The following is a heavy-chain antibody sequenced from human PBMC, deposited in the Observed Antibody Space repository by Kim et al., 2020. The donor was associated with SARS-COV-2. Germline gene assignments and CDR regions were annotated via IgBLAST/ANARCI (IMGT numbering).Heavy chain of an antibody. D-gene: IGHD2-21*02. CDR1: GFTFSSYS. CDR3: TRDGGDRTDCYWYY. CDR2: ISSSGSSK. J-gene: IGHJ4*02. Sequence: GSLRLSCAASGFTFSSYSMNWVRQTPGKGLEWVSSISSSGSSKYYADSVKGRFTISRDNARNSLFLQMNSLRAYDTAVYYCTRDGGDRTDCYWYYWGQGTLVTVSS. V-gene: IGHV3-21*01.